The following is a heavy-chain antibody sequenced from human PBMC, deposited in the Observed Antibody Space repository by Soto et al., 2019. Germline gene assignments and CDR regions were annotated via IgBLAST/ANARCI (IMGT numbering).Heavy chain of an antibody. CDR3: TTKARITSDAFDI. Sequence: EVQLVESGGGLVKPGGSLRLSCAASGFTFSNAWMSWVRQAPGKGLEWVGRIKSKTDGGTTDYAAPVKGRFTISRDDSNNTLYLQMNSLKTEDTAVYYCTTKARITSDAFDIWGQGTMVTVSS. J-gene: IGHJ3*02. V-gene: IGHV3-15*01. CDR1: GFTFSNAW. CDR2: IKSKTDGGTT. D-gene: IGHD2-15*01.